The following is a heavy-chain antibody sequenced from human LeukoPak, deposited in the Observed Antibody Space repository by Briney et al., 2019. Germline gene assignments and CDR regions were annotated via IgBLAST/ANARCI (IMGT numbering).Heavy chain of an antibody. CDR2: IYYSGTT. CDR1: GASINTYY. Sequence: EAQSLTCTVSGASINTYYWSWIRQPPGKGLEWIGYIYYSGTTSYNPSLKTRVTISIDTSKNQFSLKLSSVTAADTAVYYCARVLRPMASQYYFDYWGQGNLSSVSS. V-gene: IGHV4-59*01. J-gene: IGHJ4*01. D-gene: IGHD3-10*01. CDR3: ARVLRPMASQYYFDY.